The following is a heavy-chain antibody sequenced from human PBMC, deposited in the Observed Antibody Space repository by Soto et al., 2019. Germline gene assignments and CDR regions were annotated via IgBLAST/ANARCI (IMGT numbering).Heavy chain of an antibody. Sequence: GGSLRLSCAASGFTFSSYAMSWVRQAPGKGLEWVSAISGSGGSTYYADSVKGRFTISRDNSKNTLYLQMNSLRAEDTAVYYCAKDPVMYYYGSGSYGVWDYWGQGTLVTVSS. CDR2: ISGSGGST. D-gene: IGHD3-10*01. J-gene: IGHJ4*02. V-gene: IGHV3-23*01. CDR1: GFTFSSYA. CDR3: AKDPVMYYYGSGSYGVWDY.